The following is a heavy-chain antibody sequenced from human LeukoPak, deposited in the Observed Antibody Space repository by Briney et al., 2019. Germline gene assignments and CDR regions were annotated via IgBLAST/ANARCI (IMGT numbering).Heavy chain of an antibody. CDR3: ARDTYYYDSSGYSDQFDY. Sequence: ASVKVSCKASGYTFTSYAMNWVRQAPGQGLEWMGWINTNSGNPTYAQGFTGRFVFSLDTSVSTAYLQISSLKAEDTAVYYCARDTYYYDSSGYSDQFDYWGQGTLVTVSS. J-gene: IGHJ4*02. D-gene: IGHD3-22*01. V-gene: IGHV7-4-1*02. CDR2: INTNSGNP. CDR1: GYTFTSYA.